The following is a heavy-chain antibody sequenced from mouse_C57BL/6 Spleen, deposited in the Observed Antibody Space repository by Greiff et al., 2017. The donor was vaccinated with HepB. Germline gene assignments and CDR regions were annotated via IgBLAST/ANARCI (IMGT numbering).Heavy chain of an antibody. Sequence: QVQLQQSGAELVKPGASVKLSCKASGYTFTSYWMQWVKQRPGQGLEWIGEIDPSDSYTNYNQKFKGKATLTVDTSSSTAYMQLSSLTSEDSAVYYCARSDYSNYEWGDYWGQGTTLTVSS. CDR1: GYTFTSYW. V-gene: IGHV1-50*01. CDR2: IDPSDSYT. J-gene: IGHJ2*01. D-gene: IGHD2-5*01. CDR3: ARSDYSNYEWGDY.